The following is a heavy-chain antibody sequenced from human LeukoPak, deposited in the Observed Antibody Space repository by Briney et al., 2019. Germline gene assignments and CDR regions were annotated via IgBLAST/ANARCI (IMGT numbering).Heavy chain of an antibody. J-gene: IGHJ5*02. D-gene: IGHD3-22*01. CDR2: IIPIFGTA. CDR1: GGTFSSYA. Sequence: SVKVSCKASGGTFSSYAISWVRQAPGQGLEWMGGIIPIFGTANYAQKFQGRVTITADESTSTAYMELSSLRSEDTAVYYCARDPTDYYDSSSYYPWGQGTLVTVSS. CDR3: ARDPTDYYDSSSYYP. V-gene: IGHV1-69*13.